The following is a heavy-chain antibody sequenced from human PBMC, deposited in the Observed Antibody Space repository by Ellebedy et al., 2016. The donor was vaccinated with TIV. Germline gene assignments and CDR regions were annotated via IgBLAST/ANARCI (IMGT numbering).Heavy chain of an antibody. CDR2: IKQDGSEK. CDR3: ARGARGYDY. Sequence: GGSLRLXXAASGFTFSSYWMSWVRQAPGKGLEWVANIKQDGSEKYYVDSVKGRSTISRDNAKNSLCLQMNSLRAEDTAVYYCARGARGYDYWGQGTLVTVSS. CDR1: GFTFSSYW. J-gene: IGHJ4*02. D-gene: IGHD5-12*01. V-gene: IGHV3-7*04.